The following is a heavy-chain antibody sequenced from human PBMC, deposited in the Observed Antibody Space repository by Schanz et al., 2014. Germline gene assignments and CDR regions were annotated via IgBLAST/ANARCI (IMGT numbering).Heavy chain of an antibody. Sequence: QVQLVQSGAELKNPGASVKVSCKASGYSFSAYYIHWMRQAPGQGLEWMGRINPNSGGTNYAQKFQGRVTMTRDTSISTAYMELSSLRSDDTAVYYCARELRLEYYFDYWGQGTQVTVSS. CDR1: GYSFSAYY. D-gene: IGHD4-17*01. CDR3: ARELRLEYYFDY. CDR2: INPNSGGT. J-gene: IGHJ4*02. V-gene: IGHV1-2*02.